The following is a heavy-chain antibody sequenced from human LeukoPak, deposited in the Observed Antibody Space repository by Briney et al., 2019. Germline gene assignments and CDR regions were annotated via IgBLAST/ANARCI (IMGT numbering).Heavy chain of an antibody. Sequence: ASVKVSCKASGDTFTGYYMHWVRQAPGQGLEWMGWINPNSGGTDYAQKFQGRVTMTRDPSISTAYMELSRLRSDDTAVYYCARGKKYDFWSGYYNPISSTWFDHWGQGPLVTVSS. V-gene: IGHV1-2*02. CDR1: GDTFTGYY. CDR2: INPNSGGT. CDR3: ARGKKYDFWSGYYNPISSTWFDH. D-gene: IGHD3-3*01. J-gene: IGHJ5*02.